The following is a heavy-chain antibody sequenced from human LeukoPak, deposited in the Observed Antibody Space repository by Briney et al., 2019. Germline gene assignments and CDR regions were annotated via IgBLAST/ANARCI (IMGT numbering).Heavy chain of an antibody. D-gene: IGHD1-26*01. V-gene: IGHV4-59*11. CDR1: GGSISGHF. J-gene: IGHJ4*02. Sequence: SETLSLTCTVSGGSISGHFWSWIRQPPGKGLEWIGFVSYSGDTNYSPSFNGRVTISLDTSKSQFSLNLNSVAAADTAVYFCARGGASSRYFGYWGQGTLVTVSS. CDR2: VSYSGDT. CDR3: ARGGASSRYFGY.